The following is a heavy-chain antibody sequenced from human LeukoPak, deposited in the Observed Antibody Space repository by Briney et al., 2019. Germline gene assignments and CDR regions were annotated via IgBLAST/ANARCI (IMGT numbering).Heavy chain of an antibody. Sequence: PSETLSLTCAVYGGSFSGYYWSWIRQPPGKGLEWVGEINHSGSTNYNPSLKSRVTISVDTFKNQFSLKLSSVTAADTGVYYCARGGRAARTFDYWGQGTLVTVSS. CDR3: ARGGRAARTFDY. J-gene: IGHJ4*02. CDR2: INHSGST. D-gene: IGHD6-6*01. V-gene: IGHV4-34*01. CDR1: GGSFSGYY.